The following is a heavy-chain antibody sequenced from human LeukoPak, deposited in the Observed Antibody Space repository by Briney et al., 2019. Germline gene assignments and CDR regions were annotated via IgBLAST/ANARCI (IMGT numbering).Heavy chain of an antibody. Sequence: PGESLRLSCAASGFIFSDYYMSWIRQAPGKGLEWVSCISSSGSSTNYADSVRGRFTISRDNAKNSLYLQMNSLRAEDTAVYHCARVQRGYSYGPGDYWGQGTLVTVSS. CDR1: GFIFSDYY. J-gene: IGHJ4*02. V-gene: IGHV3-11*06. D-gene: IGHD5-18*01. CDR2: ISSSGSST. CDR3: ARVQRGYSYGPGDY.